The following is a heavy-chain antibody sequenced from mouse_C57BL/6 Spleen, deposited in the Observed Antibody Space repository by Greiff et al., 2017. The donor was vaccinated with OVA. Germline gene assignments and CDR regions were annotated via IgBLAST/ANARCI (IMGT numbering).Heavy chain of an antibody. CDR1: GYTFTSYW. D-gene: IGHD1-1*01. J-gene: IGHJ2*01. Sequence: QFPLPHPGASLVLPGASVKLSCKASGYTFTSYWMHWVKQRPGQGLEWIGEIDPSDSYTNYNQKFKGKSTLTVDKSSSTAYMQLSSLTSEDSAVYYCARRGGSSPLDYWGQGTTLTVSS. V-gene: IGHV1-69*01. CDR3: ARRGGSSPLDY. CDR2: IDPSDSYT.